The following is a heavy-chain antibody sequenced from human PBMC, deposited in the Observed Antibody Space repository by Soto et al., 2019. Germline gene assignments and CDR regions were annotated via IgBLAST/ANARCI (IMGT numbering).Heavy chain of an antibody. CDR1: GGSISSGGYY. CDR3: ARVRAAAGTIDH. D-gene: IGHD6-13*01. CDR2: IYYSGST. V-gene: IGHV4-31*03. J-gene: IGHJ4*02. Sequence: SETLSLTCTVSGGSISSGGYYWSWIRQHPGKGLEWIGYIYYSGSTYYNPSLKSRVTISVDTSKNQFSLKLSSVTAADTAVYYCARVRAAAGTIDHWGQGTLVTVSS.